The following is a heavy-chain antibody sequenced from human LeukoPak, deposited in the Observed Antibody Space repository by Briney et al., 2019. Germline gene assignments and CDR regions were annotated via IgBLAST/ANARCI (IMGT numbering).Heavy chain of an antibody. Sequence: GVSLRLSCAASGFTFSRYAINWVRQAAGKGLEWVSAISSGGGTIYYAASVKGRFTISRDNSKNTLYLQMNSLRAEDTAVYYCAKVMGSSSSTAYFAFWGQGTLVTVSS. CDR1: GFTFSRYA. D-gene: IGHD6-6*01. V-gene: IGHV3-23*01. CDR3: AKVMGSSSSTAYFAF. J-gene: IGHJ4*02. CDR2: ISSGGGTI.